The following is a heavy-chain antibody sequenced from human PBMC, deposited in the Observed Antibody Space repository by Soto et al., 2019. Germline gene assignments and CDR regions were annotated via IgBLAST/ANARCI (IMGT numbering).Heavy chain of an antibody. V-gene: IGHV1-18*04. D-gene: IGHD3-3*01. Sequence: QVQLVQSGAEVKKPGASVKVSCKASGYTFPSYGITWVRQAPGQGLEWRGGISAYNGNTNNAQKLQGRVTMTTDTSTSTAYMELRSLRSDDTAVYYCARGGWSGYFFHVGNWFDPWGQGTLVTVS. CDR2: ISAYNGNT. J-gene: IGHJ5*02. CDR1: GYTFPSYG. CDR3: ARGGWSGYFFHVGNWFDP.